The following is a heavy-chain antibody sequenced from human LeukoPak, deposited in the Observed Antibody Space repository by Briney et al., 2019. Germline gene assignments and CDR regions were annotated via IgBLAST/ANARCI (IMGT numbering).Heavy chain of an antibody. CDR3: VRDLRESDF. J-gene: IGHJ4*02. V-gene: IGHV3-74*01. CDR1: GFTFSRYW. Sequence: GGSLRLSCAASGFTFSRYWMHWVRQVPGKGLVWVSRINHDGSTTNYADSVQGRFTNSRDNAKNMLYLQMNSRRAEDAAVYYCVRDLRESDFWGQGTLVTVSS. CDR2: INHDGSTT.